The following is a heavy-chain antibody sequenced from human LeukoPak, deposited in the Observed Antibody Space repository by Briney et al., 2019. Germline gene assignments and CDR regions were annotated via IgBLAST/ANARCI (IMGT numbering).Heavy chain of an antibody. J-gene: IGHJ3*02. CDR2: IYYSGST. V-gene: IGHV4-61*01. CDR1: GGSISSSSYY. Sequence: PSETLSLTCTVSGGSISSSSYYWSWIRQPPGKGLEWIGYIYYSGSTNYNPSLKSRVTISVDTSKNQFSLKLSSVTAADTAVYYCARDKWGVRGRFFDIWGQGTMVTVSS. D-gene: IGHD3-10*01. CDR3: ARDKWGVRGRFFDI.